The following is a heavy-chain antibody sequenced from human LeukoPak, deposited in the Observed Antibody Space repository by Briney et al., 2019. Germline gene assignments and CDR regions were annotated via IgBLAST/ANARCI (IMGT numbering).Heavy chain of an antibody. Sequence: SETLSLTCTVSAASISNYYWSWFRQPPGKGLEWFGDIYYSGNTNYNPSLKSRLTMSIDTSKNQLSLKLSSVTAADTAVYYCATETLYGDYNYWGQGTLVTVSS. CDR2: IYYSGNT. D-gene: IGHD4-17*01. J-gene: IGHJ4*02. CDR1: AASISNYY. V-gene: IGHV4-59*08. CDR3: ATETLYGDYNY.